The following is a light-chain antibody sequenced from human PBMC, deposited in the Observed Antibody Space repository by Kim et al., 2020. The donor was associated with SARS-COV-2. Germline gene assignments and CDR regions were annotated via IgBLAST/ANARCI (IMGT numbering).Light chain of an antibody. CDR2: AAS. V-gene: IGKV1-27*01. J-gene: IGKJ4*01. Sequence: AAVGDRGNMTGRASQGIHNYLPWYQQKPGKVPKLLIYAASTVQSGVPSRFSGSGSETDFTRTISSLQPEDVAAYYYQKYNSTPLTFGGGTKVDIK. CDR1: QGIHNY. CDR3: QKYNSTPLT.